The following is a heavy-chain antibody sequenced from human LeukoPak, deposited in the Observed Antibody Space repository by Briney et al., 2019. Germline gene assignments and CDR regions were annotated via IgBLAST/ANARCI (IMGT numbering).Heavy chain of an antibody. J-gene: IGHJ4*02. CDR1: GFTFSYYG. D-gene: IGHD3-16*02. V-gene: IGHV3-30*02. CDR3: AKDRNVWGTYPLYFDY. CDR2: IRYDGNNK. Sequence: GGSLRLSCAASGFTFSYYGMHWVRQAPGKGLEWVAFIRYDGNNKDYADSVKGPFTISRDNSKNTLYLQMSSLRPEDTAVYYCAKDRNVWGTYPLYFDYWGQGTLVTVSS.